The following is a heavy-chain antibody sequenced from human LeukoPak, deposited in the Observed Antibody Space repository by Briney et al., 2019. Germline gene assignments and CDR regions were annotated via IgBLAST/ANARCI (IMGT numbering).Heavy chain of an antibody. V-gene: IGHV3-30*02. CDR1: GLTFSSYG. D-gene: IGHD4-23*01. J-gene: IGHJ4*02. CDR2: IRYDESNK. CDR3: AKDRHDGKDY. Sequence: GGSLRLSCAAPGLTFSSYGMHWVRQALGKGLEWVAFIRYDESNKYYADSVKGRFTISRDNSKNTLYLQMNSLRTEDTGVYYCAKDRHDGKDYWGQGTLVTVSS.